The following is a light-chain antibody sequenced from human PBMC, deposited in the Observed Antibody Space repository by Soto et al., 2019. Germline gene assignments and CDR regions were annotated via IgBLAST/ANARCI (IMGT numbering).Light chain of an antibody. CDR3: QQCSNWPPT. J-gene: IGKJ1*01. Sequence: ILMTQSQSTLSVSPGERATLSCTGRHIVSSFLAWYQRKPGQAPRLLIHDATTRATGIPARFSGCGSGTDFTLTISSLEPEDFAVYYCQQCSNWPPTFGQGTKVDIK. V-gene: IGKV3-11*01. CDR2: DAT. CDR1: HIVSSF.